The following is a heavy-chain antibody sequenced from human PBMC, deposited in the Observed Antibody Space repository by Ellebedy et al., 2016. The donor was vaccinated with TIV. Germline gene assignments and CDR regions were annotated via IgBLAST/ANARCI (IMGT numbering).Heavy chain of an antibody. CDR1: GYSFTTYW. D-gene: IGHD3-9*01. V-gene: IGHV5-51*01. Sequence: GESLKISXKASGYSFTTYWIGWVRQMPGKGQEWMGIIYPGDSDTRYSPSFQGQVTISADKSIGTAYLQWSSLKASDTAMYYCARYDSDGGAFDIWGQGTMVTISS. J-gene: IGHJ3*02. CDR2: IYPGDSDT. CDR3: ARYDSDGGAFDI.